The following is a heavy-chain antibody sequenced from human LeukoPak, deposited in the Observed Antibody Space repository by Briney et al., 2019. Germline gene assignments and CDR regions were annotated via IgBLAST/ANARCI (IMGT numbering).Heavy chain of an antibody. J-gene: IGHJ4*02. Sequence: PSETLSLTCTVSGGSISSSSYYWSWIRQPPGKGLEWIGEINHSGSTNYNPSLKSRVTISVDTSKNQFSLKLSSVTAADTAVYYCARVRATVVTPPHYFDYWGQGTLVTVSS. CDR1: GGSISSSSYY. CDR2: INHSGST. D-gene: IGHD4-23*01. V-gene: IGHV4-39*07. CDR3: ARVRATVVTPPHYFDY.